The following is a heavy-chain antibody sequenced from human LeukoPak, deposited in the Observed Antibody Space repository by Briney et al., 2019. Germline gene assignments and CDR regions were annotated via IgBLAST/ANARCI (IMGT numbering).Heavy chain of an antibody. J-gene: IGHJ4*02. Sequence: PGGSLRLSCAASGFTFSSYAMHWVRQAPGKGLEWVAVISYDGSNKYYADSVKGRFTISRDNSKNTLYLQMNSLRAEDTAVYYCARGTYYYDSSDNPLGYWGQGTLVTVSS. CDR3: ARGTYYYDSSDNPLGY. CDR1: GFTFSSYA. D-gene: IGHD3-22*01. V-gene: IGHV3-30*04. CDR2: ISYDGSNK.